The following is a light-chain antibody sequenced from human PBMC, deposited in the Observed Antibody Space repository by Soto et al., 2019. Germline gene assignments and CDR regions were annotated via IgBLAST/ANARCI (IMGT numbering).Light chain of an antibody. CDR1: QGISSY. V-gene: IGKV1-8*01. CDR2: AAS. CDR3: QQYKSYSPRT. Sequence: AIRMTQSTSSLSASTGDRVTITCRASQGISSYLAWYQQKPGKAPKLLIYAASTLQSGVPSRFSGSESGTDFTLTISSLQPDDSATYYCQQYKSYSPRTFGQGTKVDIK. J-gene: IGKJ1*01.